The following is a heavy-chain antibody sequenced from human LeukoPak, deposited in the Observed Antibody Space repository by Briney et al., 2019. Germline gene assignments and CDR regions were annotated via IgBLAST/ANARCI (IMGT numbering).Heavy chain of an antibody. D-gene: IGHD5-24*01. V-gene: IGHV4-34*01. CDR1: GGSFSGYY. Sequence: SETLSLTCAVDGGSFSGYYWSWIRQPPGKGREWIGEINHSGSTNYNPSLTSRVTISVDTSKNQFSLKLSSVTAADTAVYYCARHLSRDGYKVYYFDYWGQGTLVTVSS. J-gene: IGHJ4*02. CDR3: ARHLSRDGYKVYYFDY. CDR2: INHSGST.